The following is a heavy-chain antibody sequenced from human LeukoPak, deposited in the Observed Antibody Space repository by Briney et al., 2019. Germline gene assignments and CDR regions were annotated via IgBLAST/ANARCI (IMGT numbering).Heavy chain of an antibody. CDR2: INPNSGGT. D-gene: IGHD6-13*01. V-gene: IGHV1-2*02. J-gene: IGHJ4*02. CDR1: GYTFTDYY. CDR3: ARAAELNKYYFDY. Sequence: DSVKVSCKASGYTFTDYYIHWVRQAPGQGLEWMGWINPNSGGTNYAQKFQGRVTMTRDTSTSTVYMELSSLRSEDTAVYYCARAAELNKYYFDYWGQGTLVNVSS.